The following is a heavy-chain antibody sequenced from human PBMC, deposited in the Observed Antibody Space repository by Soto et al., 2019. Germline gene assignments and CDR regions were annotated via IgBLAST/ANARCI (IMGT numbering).Heavy chain of an antibody. Sequence: EVQLVESGGGLVQPGRSLRLSCAASGFTFDDYAMHWVRQAPGKGLEWVSGISWNSGSIGYADSVKGRFTISRDNATNALSLQMNSLRAEDTALYYCAKGFYGAGSYDAFDIWGQGTMVTVSS. CDR2: ISWNSGSI. CDR1: GFTFDDYA. CDR3: AKGFYGAGSYDAFDI. J-gene: IGHJ3*02. V-gene: IGHV3-9*01. D-gene: IGHD3-10*01.